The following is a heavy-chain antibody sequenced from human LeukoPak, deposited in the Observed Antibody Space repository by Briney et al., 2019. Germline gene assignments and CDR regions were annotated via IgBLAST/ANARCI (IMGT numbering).Heavy chain of an antibody. CDR3: ARDLDGGNWFDP. J-gene: IGHJ5*02. Sequence: SETLSLTCTVSGGSISSGGYYWSWIRQHPGKGLEWIGYIYYSGSTYYNPSLKSRVTISVDTSKNQFSLELSSVTAADTAVYYCARDLDGGNWFDPWGQGTLVTVSS. D-gene: IGHD3-9*01. CDR1: GGSISSGGYY. V-gene: IGHV4-31*03. CDR2: IYYSGST.